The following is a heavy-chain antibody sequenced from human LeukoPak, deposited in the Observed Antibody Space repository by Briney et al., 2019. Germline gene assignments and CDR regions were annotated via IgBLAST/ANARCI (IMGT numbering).Heavy chain of an antibody. CDR2: IYYSGST. Sequence: SETLSLTCTVSGGSISSSSYYCGWIRQPPGKGLEWIGTIYYSGSTYYSPSLKSRVTISVDTSNNQFSLKLSSVTAADTALYYCSTSRGTSYYFDYWGLGTLVTVPS. D-gene: IGHD1-26*01. V-gene: IGHV4-39*01. CDR1: GGSISSSSYY. CDR3: STSRGTSYYFDY. J-gene: IGHJ4*02.